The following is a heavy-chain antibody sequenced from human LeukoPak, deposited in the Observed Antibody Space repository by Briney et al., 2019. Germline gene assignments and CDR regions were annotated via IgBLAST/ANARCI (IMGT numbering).Heavy chain of an antibody. D-gene: IGHD3-22*01. J-gene: IGHJ4*02. V-gene: IGHV3-74*01. Sequence: GGSLRLSCAASGNYWMHWVRQVPGKGLVWVSHINSDGSWTSYADSVKGRFTISKDNAKNTVYLQMNSLRAEDTALYYCSYYNSNSNQGHWGQGTLVTVSS. CDR2: INSDGSWT. CDR1: GNYW. CDR3: SYYNSNSNQGH.